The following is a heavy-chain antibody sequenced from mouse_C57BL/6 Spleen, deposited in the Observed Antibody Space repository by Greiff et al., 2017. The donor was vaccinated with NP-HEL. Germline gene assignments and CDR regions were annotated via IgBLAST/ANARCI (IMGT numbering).Heavy chain of an antibody. CDR3: ARGDYYGSSYGY. CDR2: LDPSDSYT. D-gene: IGHD1-1*01. V-gene: IGHV1-69*01. CDR1: GYTFTSYW. J-gene: IGHJ2*01. Sequence: QVQLQQPGAELVMPGASVKLSCKASGYTFTSYWMHWVKQRPGQGLEWIGELDPSDSYTNYNQKFKGKSTLTVDKSSSTAYMQLSSLTSEDSAVYYCARGDYYGSSYGYWGQGTTLTVSS.